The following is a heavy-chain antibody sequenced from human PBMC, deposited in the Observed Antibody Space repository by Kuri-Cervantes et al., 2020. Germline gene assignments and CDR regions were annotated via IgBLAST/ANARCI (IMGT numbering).Heavy chain of an antibody. CDR3: ARYNTDRSGAFDI. CDR2: ITSDSYYI. Sequence: GGSLRLSCTASGFTFNTYDMNWVRQAPGKGLAWVSSITSDSYYIYYADSVKGRFTISRDNSKNTLSLQMNSLRGEDTAVYYCARYNTDRSGAFDIWGQGTMVTVSS. J-gene: IGHJ3*02. CDR1: GFTFNTYD. D-gene: IGHD3-10*01. V-gene: IGHV3-21*04.